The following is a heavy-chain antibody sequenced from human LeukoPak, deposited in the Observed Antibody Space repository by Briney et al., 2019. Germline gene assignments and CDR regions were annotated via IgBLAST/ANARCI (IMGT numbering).Heavy chain of an antibody. Sequence: PGGSLRLSCTASGFTFGDYAMSWFRQAPGKGLEWVGFIRSKTYGGATEYAASVRGRFTISRDDSKSIAYLQMNSLKTEDTAVYYCTRLTRSYYYDTRALAFDIWGQGTMVTVSS. CDR3: TRLTRSYYYDTRALAFDI. CDR1: GFTFGDYA. J-gene: IGHJ3*02. CDR2: IRSKTYGGAT. D-gene: IGHD3-22*01. V-gene: IGHV3-49*03.